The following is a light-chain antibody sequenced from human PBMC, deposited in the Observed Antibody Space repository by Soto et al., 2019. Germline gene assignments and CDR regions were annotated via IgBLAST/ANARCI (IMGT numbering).Light chain of an antibody. CDR2: GAS. CDR3: QQYNNWPPMYT. J-gene: IGKJ2*01. Sequence: DIQMTQSPSSLSASVGDRVTITCRASQSIDRYLNWYQQKPGTAPKLLISGASSLRSGVPSRFSGSGSGTEFTLTISTLQSEDFAVYYCQQYNNWPPMYTFGQGTKLEIK. CDR1: QSIDRY. V-gene: IGKV1-39*01.